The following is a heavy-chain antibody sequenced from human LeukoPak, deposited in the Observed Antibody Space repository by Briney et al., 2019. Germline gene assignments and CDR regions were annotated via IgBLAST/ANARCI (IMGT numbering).Heavy chain of an antibody. CDR3: ARGVTITLSMDV. Sequence: SETLSLTCAVYGGSFSGYYWSWIRQPPGKGLEWIGEINHSGSTNYNPSLKSRVTIPVDTSKNQFSLKLSSVTAADTAVYYCARGVTITLSMDVWGQGTTVTVSS. CDR1: GGSFSGYY. J-gene: IGHJ6*02. V-gene: IGHV4-34*01. CDR2: INHSGST. D-gene: IGHD3-9*01.